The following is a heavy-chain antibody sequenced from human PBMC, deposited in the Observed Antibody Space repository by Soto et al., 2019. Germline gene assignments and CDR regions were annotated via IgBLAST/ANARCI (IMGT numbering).Heavy chain of an antibody. Sequence: GGSLRLSCAASGFTFSRYNMNWVRQAPGKGLEWVAYISSSSSAVYYADSVKGRFTISRDNAKNSLYLQMNSLRDEDTAVYYCEREPDPGEGMDVWGQGTTVTVSS. J-gene: IGHJ6*02. V-gene: IGHV3-48*02. CDR2: ISSSSSAV. CDR3: EREPDPGEGMDV. D-gene: IGHD3-10*01. CDR1: GFTFSRYN.